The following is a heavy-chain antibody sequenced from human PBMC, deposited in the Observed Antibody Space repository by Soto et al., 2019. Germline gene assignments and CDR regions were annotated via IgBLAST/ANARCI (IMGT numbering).Heavy chain of an antibody. CDR2: INPNSGGT. CDR3: ARGGIAVAAPTEAFDI. CDR1: GYTFTGYY. V-gene: IGHV1-2*04. J-gene: IGHJ3*02. Sequence: GAPVKVSCKASGYTFTGYYMHWVRQAPGQGLEWMGWINPNSGGTNYAQKFQGWVTMTRDTSISTAYMELSRLRSDDTAVYYCARGGIAVAAPTEAFDIWGQGTMVTVSS. D-gene: IGHD6-19*01.